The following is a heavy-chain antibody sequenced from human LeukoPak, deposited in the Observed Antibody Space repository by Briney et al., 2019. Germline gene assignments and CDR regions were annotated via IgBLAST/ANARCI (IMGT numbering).Heavy chain of an antibody. Sequence: TLSPTQTVSGAFISIRCYYGGWIREPPGNGLEWFGSIFYSESTYYNPSVKGRVTISVDTSKNQFFLKLISVTAADTAVFYCARQLDIAAAYFDYWGQGILVTVSS. V-gene: IGHV4-39*01. CDR1: GAFISIRCYY. D-gene: IGHD6-13*01. CDR3: ARQLDIAAAYFDY. CDR2: IFYSEST. J-gene: IGHJ4*02.